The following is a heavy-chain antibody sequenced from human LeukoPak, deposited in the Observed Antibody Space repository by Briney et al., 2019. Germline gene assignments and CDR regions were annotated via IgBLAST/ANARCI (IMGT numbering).Heavy chain of an antibody. CDR3: AKDIQLST. CDR2: IGASGEST. CDR1: GFTSSSYV. D-gene: IGHD5-24*01. V-gene: IGHV3-23*01. J-gene: IGHJ3*01. Sequence: QPGGSLRLACAASGFTSSSYVMSWVRQAPGKGLEWVSLIGASGESTYYADSVKGRFTTSRDNSKNTLSLQMNSLRVGDTAMYFCAKDIQLSTWGLGTMVTVSS.